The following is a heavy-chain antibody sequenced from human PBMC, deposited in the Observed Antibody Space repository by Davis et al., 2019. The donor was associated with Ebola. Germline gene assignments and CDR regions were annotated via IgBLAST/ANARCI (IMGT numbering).Heavy chain of an antibody. V-gene: IGHV3-33*08. D-gene: IGHD6-19*01. J-gene: IGHJ6*02. CDR1: GFTFSSYG. Sequence: PGGSLRLSCAASGFTFSSYGMHWVRQAPGKGLEWVAVIWYDGSNKYYADSVKGRFTISRDNSKNTLYLQMNSLRAEDTAVYYCARDSLPYSSGWYPYYYYGMDVWGQGTTVTVSS. CDR2: IWYDGSNK. CDR3: ARDSLPYSSGWYPYYYYGMDV.